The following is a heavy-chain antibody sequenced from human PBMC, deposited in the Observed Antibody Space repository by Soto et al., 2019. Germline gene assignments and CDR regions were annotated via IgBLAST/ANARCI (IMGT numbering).Heavy chain of an antibody. CDR3: ARDGPYYYASRMDV. J-gene: IGHJ6*02. CDR1: GISVSSNY. CDR2: LHSGGDT. D-gene: IGHD3-10*01. Sequence: EVQLVESGGGLVQPGGSLRLSCVASGISVSSNYMTWVRQAPGKGLEWVSVLHSGGDTYYANSVKGRFTISRHDSTNTLFLQMNSLTAEDTAVYYSARDGPYYYASRMDVWGQGTTVTVSS. V-gene: IGHV3-53*04.